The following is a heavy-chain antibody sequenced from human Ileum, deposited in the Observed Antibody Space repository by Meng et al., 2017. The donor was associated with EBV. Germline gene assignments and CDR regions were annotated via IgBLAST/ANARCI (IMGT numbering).Heavy chain of an antibody. J-gene: IGHJ5*02. CDR2: IDQSGYT. V-gene: IGHV4-34*01. CDR1: GGSFNDYY. Sequence: QVRLQQWGPGLLKPSETLSLPCAVYGGSFNDYYWTWLRQPPGKGLEWIGEIDQSGYTKFNPSLSSRATISRDTSNNQFSLRLNSVTAADTALYYCARYGRCNGNSFYCFDPWGQGTLVTVSS. D-gene: IGHD4-23*01. CDR3: ARYGRCNGNSFYCFDP.